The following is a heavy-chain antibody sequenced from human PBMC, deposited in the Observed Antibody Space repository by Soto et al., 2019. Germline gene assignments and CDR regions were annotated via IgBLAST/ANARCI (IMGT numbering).Heavy chain of an antibody. D-gene: IGHD3-10*01. CDR2: ISAYKRNT. Sequence: QVQLVQSGAEVKKPGASVKVSCKTSGYTFASSGISWVRQAPGQGLEWMGWISAYKRNTNYAQKLQGTLTMTTDSSTDTAYMGLSSLRSDETAVYYCARFYGSGTQYGLFFYYWGQGALGADSA. V-gene: IGHV1-18*04. CDR1: GYTFASSG. CDR3: ARFYGSGTQYGLFFYY. J-gene: IGHJ4*02.